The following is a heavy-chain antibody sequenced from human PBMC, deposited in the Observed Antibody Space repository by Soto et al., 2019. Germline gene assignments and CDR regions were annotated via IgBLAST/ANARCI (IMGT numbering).Heavy chain of an antibody. CDR3: ARDRRDCRGGSCYHKSFDI. CDR2: SRDKVRSHRT. D-gene: IGHD2-15*01. Sequence: EVQLVESGGGLVQPGGSLRLSCAASGFTCSDHYMDWVRQAPGKGLEWVGRSRDKVRSHRTEFAASVKGRFTISRDDSKNSVYLEMNSLKTEDTAVYYCARDRRDCRGGSCYHKSFDIWGQGTVVTVSS. J-gene: IGHJ3*02. CDR1: GFTCSDHY. V-gene: IGHV3-72*01.